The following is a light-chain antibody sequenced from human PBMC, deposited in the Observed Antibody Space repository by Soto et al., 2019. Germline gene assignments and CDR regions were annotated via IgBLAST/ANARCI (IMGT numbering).Light chain of an antibody. V-gene: IGLV1-44*01. CDR3: AAWDDSLNGHLV. Sequence: QSVLTQPPSASGAPGQRVTISCSGSTSNIGSHSVNWYRQLPGTAPKVVMFANDERPSGVPDRISGSKSGTSAFLVISGLQFEDEADYYCAAWDDSLNGHLVFGGGTKVTVL. CDR2: AND. J-gene: IGLJ2*01. CDR1: TSNIGSHS.